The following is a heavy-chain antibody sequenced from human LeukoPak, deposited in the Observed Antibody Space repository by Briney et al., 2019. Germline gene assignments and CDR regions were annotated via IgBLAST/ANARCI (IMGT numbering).Heavy chain of an antibody. J-gene: IGHJ6*01. V-gene: IGHV4-61*02. CDR2: IYTSGST. Sequence: KASQTLSPTHTLSSGSISSGSYWWTWIRQPGGKGLEWIGRIYTSGSTNYNPSLKSPVTISVDTSKNQCSLRLSSVTAADTAVYYCARCEIYYGMDVWGERTTVTLSS. CDR3: ARCEIYYGMDV. CDR1: SGSISSGSYW.